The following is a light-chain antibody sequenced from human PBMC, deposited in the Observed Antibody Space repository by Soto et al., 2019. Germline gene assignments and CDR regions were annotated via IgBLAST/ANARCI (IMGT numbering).Light chain of an antibody. J-gene: IGLJ2*01. Sequence: QSVLTQPPSASGTPGQRVTISCSGSSSNIGSNYVYWYQQLPGTAPKLLIYRNNQRPSGVPDRFSGSKSGTSASLAISGLRSEDEADYYCAAWDDGLSALFGGGTKVTVL. CDR3: AAWDDGLSAL. CDR1: SSNIGSNY. V-gene: IGLV1-47*01. CDR2: RNN.